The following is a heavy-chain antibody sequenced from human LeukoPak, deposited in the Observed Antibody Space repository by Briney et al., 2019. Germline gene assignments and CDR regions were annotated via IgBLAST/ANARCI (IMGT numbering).Heavy chain of an antibody. D-gene: IGHD2-15*01. J-gene: IGHJ4*02. CDR1: GFTFSSYW. Sequence: GGSLRLSCAASGFTFSSYWMSWVRQAPGKGLEWVSSIISSSSYIYYADSLKGRFTISRENAKNSLYLQMNSLRAEDTAVYYCSKVALGYCSGGRCDGFDYWGQGTLVTVSS. CDR2: IISSSSYI. CDR3: SKVALGYCSGGRCDGFDY. V-gene: IGHV3-21*01.